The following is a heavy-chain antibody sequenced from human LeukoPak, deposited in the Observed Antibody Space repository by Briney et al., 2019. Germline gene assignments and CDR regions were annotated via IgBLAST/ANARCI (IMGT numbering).Heavy chain of an antibody. Sequence: GGSLRLSCAASGFTFSSYSMNWVRQAPGKGLEWVSYISSSSSTIYYADSVKGRFTISRDNAKNSLYLQMNSLRAEDTAVYYCARGDRFLDPPEAFDIWGQGTMVTVSS. CDR1: GFTFSSYS. CDR2: ISSSSSTI. V-gene: IGHV3-48*01. D-gene: IGHD3-3*01. J-gene: IGHJ3*02. CDR3: ARGDRFLDPPEAFDI.